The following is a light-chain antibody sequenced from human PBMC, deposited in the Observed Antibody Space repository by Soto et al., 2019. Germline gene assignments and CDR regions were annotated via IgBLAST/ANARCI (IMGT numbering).Light chain of an antibody. CDR1: ANDVGGHNY. V-gene: IGLV2-11*01. CDR2: DVT. J-gene: IGLJ1*01. CDR3: YSYAGTYTFV. Sequence: SALTQPRSVSGSPGQSATISCTGTANDVGGHNYVSWYQQHPGEAPKLLIYDVTERPSGVPDRFSGSKSGNTASLTISGLQTEDGADYYCYSYAGTYTFVFGTGTKVTVL.